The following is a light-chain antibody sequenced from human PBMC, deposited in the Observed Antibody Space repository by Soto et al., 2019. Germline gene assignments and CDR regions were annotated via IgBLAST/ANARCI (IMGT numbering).Light chain of an antibody. CDR3: SSYTSTSTPCV. J-gene: IGLJ1*01. CDR2: EVT. V-gene: IGLV2-14*01. CDR1: GSYIGGYNY. Sequence: QSVLTQPASVSGSPGQSITISCTGTGSYIGGYNYVSWYQQHPGKAPKLMIYEVTNRPSGVSNRFSGSKSGNTASLTISGLQAEDEADYYCSSYTSTSTPCVFGGGTKVTV.